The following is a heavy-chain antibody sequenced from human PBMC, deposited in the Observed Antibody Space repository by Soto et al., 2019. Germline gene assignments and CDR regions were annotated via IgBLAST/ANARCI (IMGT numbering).Heavy chain of an antibody. J-gene: IGHJ4*02. CDR3: AREVVTETTLGYFDY. D-gene: IGHD2-21*02. Sequence: VHLVQSGAEVKNSGSSVRVPCTASGGTFGNDAISWLRQAPGQGLQWLGRIIPFFGTPDYSQSFRGRLTITADESTGTAYMDLRRLRSDDTAVYYCAREVVTETTLGYFDYWGQGTLVTVSS. V-gene: IGHV1-69*01. CDR2: IIPFFGTP. CDR1: GGTFGNDA.